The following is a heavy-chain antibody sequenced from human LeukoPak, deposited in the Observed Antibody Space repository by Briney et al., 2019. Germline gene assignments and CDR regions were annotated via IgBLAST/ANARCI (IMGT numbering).Heavy chain of an antibody. CDR1: GFTFSSYA. CDR3: AKYYYDSSGYYNKFDY. Sequence: QPGGSLRLSCAASGFTFSSYAMSWVRQAPGKGLEWVSAISGSGGSTYYADSVKGRFTISRDNSKNTLYLQMNSLRAEDTAVYYRAKYYYDSSGYYNKFDYWGQGTLVTVSS. D-gene: IGHD3-22*01. V-gene: IGHV3-23*01. J-gene: IGHJ4*02. CDR2: ISGSGGST.